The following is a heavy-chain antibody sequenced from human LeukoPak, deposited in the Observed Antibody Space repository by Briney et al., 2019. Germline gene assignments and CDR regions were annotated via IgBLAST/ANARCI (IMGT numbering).Heavy chain of an antibody. CDR3: ARGSSGWYDYFDY. Sequence: GGTLRLSCAASGFTVSSNYMSWVRQAPGKGLEWVSGINWNGGSTGYADSVKGRFTISRDNAKNSLYLQMNSLRAEDTALYHCARGSSGWYDYFDYWGQGTLVTVSS. CDR1: GFTVSSNY. J-gene: IGHJ4*02. V-gene: IGHV3-20*01. CDR2: INWNGGST. D-gene: IGHD6-19*01.